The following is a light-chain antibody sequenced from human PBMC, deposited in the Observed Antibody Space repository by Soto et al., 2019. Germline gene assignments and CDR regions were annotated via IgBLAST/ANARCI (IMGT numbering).Light chain of an antibody. Sequence: DIVMTQSPESLAVSLGERATIHCKSSQSVLYRSYNKNHLAWYQQKSGQPPKLLIYWASTRESGVPDRFSGSGSGTDFTLTITSLQADDVAVYYCQQYFSTPPITFGQGTRLEI. CDR1: QSVLYRSYNKNH. J-gene: IGKJ5*01. CDR3: QQYFSTPPIT. CDR2: WAS. V-gene: IGKV4-1*01.